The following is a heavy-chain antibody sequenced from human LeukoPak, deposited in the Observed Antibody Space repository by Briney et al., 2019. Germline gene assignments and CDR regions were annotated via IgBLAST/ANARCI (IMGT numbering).Heavy chain of an antibody. CDR1: GFTFSNYW. Sequence: PGGSLRLSSAASGFTFSNYWMHWVRQAPGTGLVSLSRIRSDASSTSYADSANRRLTISRDNAKNTLYLQMNSLRAEDTAVYYCARTAYSDYSLGFWGQGTLVTVSS. CDR3: ARTAYSDYSLGF. D-gene: IGHD5-12*01. V-gene: IGHV3-74*01. J-gene: IGHJ4*02. CDR2: IRSDASST.